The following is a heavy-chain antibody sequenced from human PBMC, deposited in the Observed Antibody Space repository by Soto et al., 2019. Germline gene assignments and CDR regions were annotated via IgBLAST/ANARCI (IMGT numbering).Heavy chain of an antibody. CDR2: ISESGTTI. J-gene: IGHJ4*02. CDR1: GFAFSAYY. V-gene: IGHV3-11*01. D-gene: IGHD3-22*01. CDR3: TRSYYDTSGYTDY. Sequence: QVHLMESGGGLVKPGGSLRLSCAASGFAFSAYYMSWIRQAPGKGLEWLSYISESGTTIYYADSVKGRFTISRDNAKNSQYLQMNSLRVEDTAVYYCTRSYYDTSGYTDYWGQGTLVTVSS.